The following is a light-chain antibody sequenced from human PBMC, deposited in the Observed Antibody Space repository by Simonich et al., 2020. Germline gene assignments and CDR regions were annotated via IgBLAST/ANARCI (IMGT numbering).Light chain of an antibody. CDR3: QQYNNWPPLT. J-gene: IGKJ4*01. CDR1: QSVSSY. V-gene: IGKV3D-15*01. CDR2: DAS. Sequence: EIVLTQSPATLSLSPGERATLSSRASQSVSSYLAWSQQKPGQAPRLLIYDASNRATGIPARVSGSGSGTEFTLTISSLQSEDFAVYYCQQYNNWPPLTFGGGTKVEIK.